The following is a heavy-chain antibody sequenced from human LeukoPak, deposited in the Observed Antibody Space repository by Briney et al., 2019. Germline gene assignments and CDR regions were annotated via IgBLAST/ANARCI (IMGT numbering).Heavy chain of an antibody. V-gene: IGHV3-21*06. D-gene: IGHD2-8*01. CDR1: GFTFSSYS. Sequence: GGSLRLSCAASGFTFSSYSMNWVRQAPGKGLEWVSSISNSGDYIHYADSVKGRFTISRDNSKNSLYLQMNSLRAEDTAVYYCARALIGYYFDYWGQGTLVTVSS. J-gene: IGHJ4*02. CDR2: ISNSGDYI. CDR3: ARALIGYYFDY.